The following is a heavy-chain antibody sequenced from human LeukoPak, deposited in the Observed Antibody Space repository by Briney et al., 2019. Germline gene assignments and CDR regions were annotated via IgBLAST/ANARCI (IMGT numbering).Heavy chain of an antibody. Sequence: SETLSLTCTVSGGSISSYYWSWIRQPPGKGLEWIGYIYTSGSTNYNPSLKSRVTISVDTSKNQFSLKLSSVTAADTAVYYCARHGSSTSFDHWGQGTLVTVSS. V-gene: IGHV4-4*09. D-gene: IGHD2-2*01. CDR3: ARHGSSTSFDH. CDR1: GGSISSYY. J-gene: IGHJ4*02. CDR2: IYTSGST.